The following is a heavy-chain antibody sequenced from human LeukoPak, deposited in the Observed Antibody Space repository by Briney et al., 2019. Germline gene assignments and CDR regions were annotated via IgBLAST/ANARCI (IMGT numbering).Heavy chain of an antibody. CDR3: SRYYYDSSDYRAFDY. V-gene: IGHV3-72*01. CDR1: GFTFSIYG. J-gene: IGHJ4*02. Sequence: GGSLRLSCAASGFTFSIYGMHWVRQAPGKGLEWVARTRNKANSYTTEYAASVKGRFTISRDDSKNSLYLQMNSLKTEDTAVYYCSRYYYDSSDYRAFDYWGQGTLVTVSS. CDR2: TRNKANSYTT. D-gene: IGHD3-22*01.